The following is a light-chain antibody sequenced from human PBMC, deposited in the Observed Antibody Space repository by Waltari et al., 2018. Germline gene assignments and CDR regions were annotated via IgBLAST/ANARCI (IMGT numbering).Light chain of an antibody. Sequence: QSALTQPASVSGSPGQSITISCTGTSSDVGGYNYVSWYQQHPGKAPKLMIYDVSTRPSGFVNRFSGSKSGNTASLTISGLQAEDEADYYCSSYTSSSTAFGGGTKLTVL. V-gene: IGLV2-14*01. CDR1: SSDVGGYNY. J-gene: IGLJ3*02. CDR2: DVS. CDR3: SSYTSSSTA.